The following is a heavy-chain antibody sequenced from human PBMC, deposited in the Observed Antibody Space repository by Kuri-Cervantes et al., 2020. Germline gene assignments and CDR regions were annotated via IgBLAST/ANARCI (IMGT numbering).Heavy chain of an antibody. CDR1: GFTFGDYA. CDR2: IRSKAYGGTT. CDR3: TSFTPHGGY. J-gene: IGHJ4*02. V-gene: IGHV3-49*04. D-gene: IGHD2-15*01. Sequence: GESLKISCTASGFTFGDYAMSWVRQAPGKGLEWVGFIRSKAYGGTTEYAASVKGRFTISRDDSKSIAYLQMNSLKTEDTAVYYCTSFTPHGGYWGQGTLVTVSS.